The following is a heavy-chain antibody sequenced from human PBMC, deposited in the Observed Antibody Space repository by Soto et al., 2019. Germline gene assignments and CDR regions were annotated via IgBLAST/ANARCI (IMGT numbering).Heavy chain of an antibody. J-gene: IGHJ4*02. D-gene: IGHD3-9*01. Sequence: GSLRLSCAASGFTFSSYAMSWVRQAPGKGLEWVSAISGSGGSTYYADSVKGRFTISRDNSKNTLYLQMNSLRAEDTAVYYCAKGLTGYYSVDYWGQGTLVTVSP. CDR2: ISGSGGST. V-gene: IGHV3-23*01. CDR3: AKGLTGYYSVDY. CDR1: GFTFSSYA.